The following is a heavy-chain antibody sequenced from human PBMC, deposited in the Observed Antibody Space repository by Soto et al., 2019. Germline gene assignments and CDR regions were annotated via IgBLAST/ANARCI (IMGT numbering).Heavy chain of an antibody. V-gene: IGHV3-21*01. Sequence: PGGSLRLSCAASGFTFSSYSMNWVRQAPGKGLEWVSSISSSSSYIYYADSVKGRFTISRDNAKNSLYLQMNSLRAEDTAVYYCALLGGSGYPDGYGSTLDTWFDPWGQGTLVTVSS. CDR3: ALLGGSGYPDGYGSTLDTWFDP. CDR1: GFTFSSYS. CDR2: ISSSSSYI. D-gene: IGHD5-12*01. J-gene: IGHJ5*02.